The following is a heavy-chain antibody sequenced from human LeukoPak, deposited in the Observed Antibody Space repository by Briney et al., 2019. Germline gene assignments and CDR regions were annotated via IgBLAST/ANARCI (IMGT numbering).Heavy chain of an antibody. V-gene: IGHV4-59*08. CDR2: VSYAGNT. CDR3: ARHSDSHGNSGNKNFDH. D-gene: IGHD4-23*01. CDR1: GGSISGFY. Sequence: SETLSLTCTVSGGSISGFYWSWIWRPPGKRLEWIGYVSYAGNTNYNPSLKSRVTISVDTSKNQFSLKLKSVTAADTAIYYCARHSDSHGNSGNKNFDHWGQGTLVTVSS. J-gene: IGHJ4*02.